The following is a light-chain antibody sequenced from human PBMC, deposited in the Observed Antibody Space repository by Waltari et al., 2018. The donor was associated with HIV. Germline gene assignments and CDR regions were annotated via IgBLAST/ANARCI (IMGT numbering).Light chain of an antibody. CDR2: WAS. J-gene: IGKJ2*01. Sequence: DIVMTQSPDSLARSLGERALLQCNPPQSVLYSSYNKIFLAWYQQKSGKRPKLLVYWASTRESGVPYRFSGSGSETDFTLTISSLQAEDVAVYFCQQHYTTPYTFGQGTKLEIK. CDR3: QQHYTTPYT. CDR1: QSVLYSSYNKIF. V-gene: IGKV4-1*01.